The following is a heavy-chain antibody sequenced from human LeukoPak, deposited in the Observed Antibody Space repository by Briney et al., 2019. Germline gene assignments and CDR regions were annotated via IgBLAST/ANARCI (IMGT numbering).Heavy chain of an antibody. Sequence: SETLSLTCTVSGGSISNYSWSWIRQPPGRGLEWIGYIYESESTNYNPSLKSRVTISPDTSKKKFSLKLTSVTAADTAVYYCARSPPPFYDSSGYHYYYYMDVWGKGTTVTVSS. V-gene: IGHV4-59*01. CDR2: IYESEST. J-gene: IGHJ6*03. D-gene: IGHD3-22*01. CDR1: GGSISNYS. CDR3: ARSPPPFYDSSGYHYYYYMDV.